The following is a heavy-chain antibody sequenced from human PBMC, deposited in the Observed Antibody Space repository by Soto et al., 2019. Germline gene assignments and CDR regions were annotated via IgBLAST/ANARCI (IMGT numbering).Heavy chain of an antibody. CDR3: AAFREGTNGPWEY. Sequence: EGQVLESGGDSVQPGGSLRLSCVASGFTFNTYAMTWVRQAPGKGLEWLSAISASGTNAYYADSVKGRFTTSRDNSRNALSLQMNSLRAEDTAVYYCAAFREGTNGPWEYWGPGTLVTVSS. CDR1: GFTFNTYA. J-gene: IGHJ4*02. CDR2: ISASGTNA. D-gene: IGHD3-10*01. V-gene: IGHV3-23*01.